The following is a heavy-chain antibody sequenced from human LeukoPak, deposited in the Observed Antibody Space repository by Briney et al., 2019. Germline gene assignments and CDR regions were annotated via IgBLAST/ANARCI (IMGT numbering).Heavy chain of an antibody. CDR3: ARDEPGSSSPFDY. CDR2: IYHSGST. Sequence: PSETLSLTCAVSGYSISSGYYWGWIRQPPGKGLEWIGSIYHSGSTYYNPSLKSRVTISVDTSKNQSSLKLSSVTAADTAVYYCARDEPGSSSPFDYWGQGTLVTVSS. J-gene: IGHJ4*02. D-gene: IGHD6-6*01. CDR1: GYSISSGYY. V-gene: IGHV4-38-2*02.